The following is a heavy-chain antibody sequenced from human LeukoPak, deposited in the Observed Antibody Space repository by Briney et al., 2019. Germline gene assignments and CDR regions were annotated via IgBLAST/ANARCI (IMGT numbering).Heavy chain of an antibody. V-gene: IGHV3-9*01. Sequence: GGSLRLSCAASGFTFDDYAMHWVRQAPGKGLEWVSGISWNSGSIGYADSVKGRFTISRDNAKNSLYLQMNSLRAEDTAVYYCARDRLWFGEMNYFDYWGQGTLVTVSS. CDR3: ARDRLWFGEMNYFDY. J-gene: IGHJ4*02. CDR1: GFTFDDYA. D-gene: IGHD3-10*01. CDR2: ISWNSGSI.